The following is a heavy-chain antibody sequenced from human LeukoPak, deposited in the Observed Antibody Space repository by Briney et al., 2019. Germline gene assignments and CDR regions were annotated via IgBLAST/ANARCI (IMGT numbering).Heavy chain of an antibody. V-gene: IGHV1-58*01. CDR3: AAAGRAEWLLWSYYFDY. D-gene: IGHD3-3*01. J-gene: IGHJ4*02. CDR1: GFTFTSSA. Sequence: GASVKVSCKASGFTFTSSAVQWVRQARGQRLEWIGWIVVGSGNTNYAQKFQERVTITRDMSTGTAYMELSSLRSEDTAVYYCAAAGRAEWLLWSYYFDYWGQGTLVTVSS. CDR2: IVVGSGNT.